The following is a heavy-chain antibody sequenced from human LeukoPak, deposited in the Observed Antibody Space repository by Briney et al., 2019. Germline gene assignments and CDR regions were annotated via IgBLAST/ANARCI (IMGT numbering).Heavy chain of an antibody. Sequence: SETLSLTCTVSGGSISSYYWGWIRQPPGKGLEWIGYIYYSGSTNYNPSLKSRVTISVDTSKNQFSLKLSSVTAADTAVYYCARGSGYSSSRYRYWGQGTLVTVSS. D-gene: IGHD6-13*01. J-gene: IGHJ4*02. CDR1: GGSISSYY. CDR3: ARGSGYSSSRYRY. V-gene: IGHV4-59*12. CDR2: IYYSGST.